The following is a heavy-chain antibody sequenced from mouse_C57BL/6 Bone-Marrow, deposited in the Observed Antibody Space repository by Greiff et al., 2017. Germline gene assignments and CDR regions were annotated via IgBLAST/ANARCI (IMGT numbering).Heavy chain of an antibody. CDR2: ISSGGSYT. Sequence: EVQVVESGGDLVKPGGSLKLSCAASGYTFSSYGMSWVRQTPDKRLEWVATISSGGSYTYYPDSVKGRFTLSRDTAKNTLYLQMSRLKSEDAAMYYCARAYCFGPWFAYWVQGTLVTVSA. CDR1: GYTFSSYG. CDR3: ARAYCFGPWFAY. D-gene: IGHD1-1*01. V-gene: IGHV5-6*01. J-gene: IGHJ3*01.